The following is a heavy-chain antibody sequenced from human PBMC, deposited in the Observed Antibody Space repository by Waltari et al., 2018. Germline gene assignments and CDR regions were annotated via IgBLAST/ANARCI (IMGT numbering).Heavy chain of an antibody. J-gene: IGHJ2*01. V-gene: IGHV1-69*12. Sequence: QVQLVQSGAEVKKPGSSVKVSCKASGCTSSTYAIRWVRTAPGQGLEWMGGIIPIFGTANYAQKFQGRVTITADESTSTAYMELSSLRSEDTAVYYCARSATYIAVAGIFDLWGRGTLVTVSS. CDR1: GCTSSTYA. CDR3: ARSATYIAVAGIFDL. CDR2: IIPIFGTA. D-gene: IGHD6-19*01.